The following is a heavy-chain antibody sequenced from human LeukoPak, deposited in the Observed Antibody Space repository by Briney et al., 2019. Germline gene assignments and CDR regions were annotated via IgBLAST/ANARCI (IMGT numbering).Heavy chain of an antibody. CDR2: IYTSGVT. V-gene: IGHV4-61*02. D-gene: IGHD1-26*01. CDR3: ERGLSPYSGEFDY. Sequence: TTSQTLSLTCTVSGGSISSGSYYWSWIRQPAGKGLEWIGRIYTSGVTYYNPSLKSRLTISVDMSKNQFSLNLRSVTAADTAVYYCERGLSPYSGEFDYWGPGTLVTVSS. J-gene: IGHJ4*02. CDR1: GGSISSGSYY.